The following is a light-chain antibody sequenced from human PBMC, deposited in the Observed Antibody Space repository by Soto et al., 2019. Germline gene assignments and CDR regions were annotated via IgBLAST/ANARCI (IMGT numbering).Light chain of an antibody. CDR2: GVS. CDR3: QQYDSSPPT. CDR1: QGVRSSNY. V-gene: IGKV3-20*01. J-gene: IGKJ1*01. Sequence: ELVLTQSPGTLSLSSGERATLSCRASQGVRSSNYLACYQQKPGQAPRLLIYGVSSRATGIPDRFSGSGSGTDLTLTISRLEHEDFAVYYCQQYDSSPPTFGQGTKVDIK.